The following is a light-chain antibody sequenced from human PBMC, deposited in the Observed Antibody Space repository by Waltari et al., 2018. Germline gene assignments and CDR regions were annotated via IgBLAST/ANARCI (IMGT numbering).Light chain of an antibody. V-gene: IGKV3-20*01. CDR2: GAS. Sequence: SCRDSQSVTRNLDWYQQKPGQAPRLLIYGASNRATGIPDRFSGSGSGTDFSLTISRLEPEDFAVYYCQHYLRLPATFGQGTKVEIK. J-gene: IGKJ1*01. CDR3: QHYLRLPAT. CDR1: QSVTRN.